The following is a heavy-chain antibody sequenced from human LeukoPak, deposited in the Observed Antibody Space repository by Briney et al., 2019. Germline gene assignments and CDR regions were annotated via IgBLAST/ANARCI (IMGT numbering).Heavy chain of an antibody. CDR2: ISSSSSYI. J-gene: IGHJ4*02. D-gene: IGHD3-22*01. CDR1: GFTFSSYS. Sequence: GGSLRLSCAASGFTFSSYSMNWVRQAPGKGLEWVSSISSSSSYIYYADSVKGRFTISRDNSKDTLYLQMSSLRAEDTAVYYCAKRGYYYFDYWGQGTLVTVSS. CDR3: AKRGYYYFDY. V-gene: IGHV3-21*04.